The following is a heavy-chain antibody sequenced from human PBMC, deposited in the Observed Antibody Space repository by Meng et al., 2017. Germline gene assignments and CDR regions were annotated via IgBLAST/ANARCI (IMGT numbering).Heavy chain of an antibody. CDR1: CYTFTSYA. CDR3: AREGRVDFDY. Sequence: VPVVQSGVWLRDMASSVKWSCKASCYTFTSYAMNWFRQATGQGLEWMGWINTNTGNPTSAQGFTGRFVFSLDTSVSTAYLQISSLKAEDTAVYYCAREGRVDFDYWGQGTLVTVSS. V-gene: IGHV7-4-1*02. J-gene: IGHJ4*02. D-gene: IGHD1-26*01. CDR2: INTNTGNP.